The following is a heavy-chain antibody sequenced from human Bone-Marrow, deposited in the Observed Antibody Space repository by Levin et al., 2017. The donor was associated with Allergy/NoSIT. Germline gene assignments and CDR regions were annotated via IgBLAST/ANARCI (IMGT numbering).Heavy chain of an antibody. CDR3: AREFMVRGGGGGYYYYMDV. CDR2: ISAYNGNT. Sequence: ASVKVSCKASGYTFTSYGISWVRQAPGQGLEWMGWISAYNGNTNYAQKLQGRVTMTTDTSTSTAYMELRSLRSDDTAVYYCAREFMVRGGGGGYYYYMDVWGKGTTVTVSS. J-gene: IGHJ6*03. CDR1: GYTFTSYG. V-gene: IGHV1-18*01. D-gene: IGHD3-10*01.